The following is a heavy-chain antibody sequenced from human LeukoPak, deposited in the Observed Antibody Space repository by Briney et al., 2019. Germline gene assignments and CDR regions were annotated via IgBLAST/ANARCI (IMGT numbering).Heavy chain of an antibody. J-gene: IGHJ6*04. CDR3: ARDHYDSSGYYGLDV. V-gene: IGHV3-7*01. Sequence: GGSLRLPCAASAFTFSSYWMSWVRQAPAKGLEWVANIKQDGSEKYYVDSVKGRFTISRDNAKNSLYLQMNSLRAEDTAVYYCARDHYDSSGYYGLDVWGKGTTVTVSS. CDR1: AFTFSSYW. D-gene: IGHD3-22*01. CDR2: IKQDGSEK.